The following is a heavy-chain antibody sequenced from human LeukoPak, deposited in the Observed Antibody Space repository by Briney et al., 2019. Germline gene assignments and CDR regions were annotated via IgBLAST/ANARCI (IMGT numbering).Heavy chain of an antibody. CDR1: GFIFSSYS. CDR3: ARDSSPDY. CDR2: ISSSSSYM. D-gene: IGHD6-13*01. J-gene: IGHJ4*02. Sequence: PGGSLRLSCAASGFIFSSYSMNWVRQAPGKGLEWVSSISSSSSYMYYADSVKGRFTISRDNAKNSLYLQMNSLRAEDTAVYYCARDSSPDYWGQGTLVTVSS. V-gene: IGHV3-21*01.